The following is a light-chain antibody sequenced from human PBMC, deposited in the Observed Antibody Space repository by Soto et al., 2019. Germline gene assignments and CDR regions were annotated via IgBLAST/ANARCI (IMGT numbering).Light chain of an antibody. Sequence: EIVLTQSPGTLSLSPGERATLSGRASERVRSIYLAWYQQKPGQAPRLLTYGASSRATGIPDRFSGSGSGTDFTLTICRLEPEDFAVYYCQQYGSAPPRITFGQGTRLEIK. V-gene: IGKV3-20*01. CDR2: GAS. J-gene: IGKJ5*01. CDR1: ERVRSIY. CDR3: QQYGSAPPRIT.